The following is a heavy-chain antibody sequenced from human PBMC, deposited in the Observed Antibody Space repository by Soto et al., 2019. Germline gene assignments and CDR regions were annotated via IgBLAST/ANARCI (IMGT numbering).Heavy chain of an antibody. CDR2: IYPGDSDT. Sequence: PGESLKISCKGSGYSFTSYWIGWVRQMPGKGLEWMGIIYPGDSDTRYSPSFQGQVTISADKSISTAYLQWSSLKASDTAIYYCARHDNYYDSSGPDTHIDYWGQGTLVTVSS. CDR3: ARHDNYYDSSGPDTHIDY. V-gene: IGHV5-51*01. CDR1: GYSFTSYW. J-gene: IGHJ4*02. D-gene: IGHD3-22*01.